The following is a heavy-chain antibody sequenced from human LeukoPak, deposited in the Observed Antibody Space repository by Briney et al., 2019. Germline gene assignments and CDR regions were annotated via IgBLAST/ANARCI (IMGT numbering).Heavy chain of an antibody. CDR2: ISAYNGNT. Sequence: RASVKVSCKASGYTFTSYGISWVRQAPGQGLEWMGWISAYNGNTNYAQKLQGRVTMTTDTSTSTAYMKLRSLRSDDTAVYYCATVLRGWYNYWGQGTLVTVSS. D-gene: IGHD6-19*01. CDR3: ATVLRGWYNY. V-gene: IGHV1-18*01. J-gene: IGHJ4*02. CDR1: GYTFTSYG.